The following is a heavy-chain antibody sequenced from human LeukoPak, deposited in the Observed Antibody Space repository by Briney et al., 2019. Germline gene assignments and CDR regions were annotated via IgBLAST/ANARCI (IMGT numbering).Heavy chain of an antibody. V-gene: IGHV3-48*02. CDR2: ISSDSSSI. CDR1: GFGFSFYS. J-gene: IGHJ3*01. D-gene: IGHD6-19*01. Sequence: GGSLRLSCVASGFGFSFYSMNWVRQAPGKGLEWLSYISSDSSSIYDADSVKGRFAISRDNGKNSLYLQMNHLRDDDTAVYYCARDTSGWYNDAFDLWGQGTRVIVSS. CDR3: ARDTSGWYNDAFDL.